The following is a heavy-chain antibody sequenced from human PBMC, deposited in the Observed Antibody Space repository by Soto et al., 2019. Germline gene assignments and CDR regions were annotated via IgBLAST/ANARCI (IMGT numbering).Heavy chain of an antibody. V-gene: IGHV3-23*01. D-gene: IGHD3-9*01. CDR1: GFTFSSYA. CDR2: ISGSGGST. Sequence: GGSLRLSCAASGFTFSSYAMSWVRQAPGKGLEWVSAISGSGGSTYYADSVKGRFTISRDNSKNTLYLQMNSLRAEDTAVYYCAKDRVLPYYDILTGYFDYWGQGTLVTVSS. CDR3: AKDRVLPYYDILTGYFDY. J-gene: IGHJ4*02.